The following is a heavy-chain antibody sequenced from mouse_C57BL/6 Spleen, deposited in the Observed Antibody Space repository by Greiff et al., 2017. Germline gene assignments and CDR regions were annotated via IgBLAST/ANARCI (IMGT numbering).Heavy chain of an antibody. CDR1: GFTFSDYG. CDR3: ASADLLLRSYNYAMDY. D-gene: IGHD1-1*01. Sequence: EVQLVESGGGLVKPGGSLKLSCAASGFTFSDYGMHWVRQAPEKGLEWVAYISSGSSTIYYADTVKGRFTISRDNAKNTLFLQMTSLRSEDTAMYYCASADLLLRSYNYAMDYWGQGTSVTVSS. CDR2: ISSGSSTI. V-gene: IGHV5-17*01. J-gene: IGHJ4*01.